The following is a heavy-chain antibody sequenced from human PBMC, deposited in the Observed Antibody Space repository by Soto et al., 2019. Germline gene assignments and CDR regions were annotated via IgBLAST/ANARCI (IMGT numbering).Heavy chain of an antibody. J-gene: IGHJ6*02. CDR3: ARGGTYYYGSGRVLDYYYYGMDV. CDR1: GGTFSSYA. CDR2: IIPIFGTA. Sequence: SVKVSCKASGGTFSSYAISWVRQAPGQGLEWMGGIIPIFGTANYAQKFQGRVTITADESTSTAYMELSSLRSEDTAVYYCARGGTYYYGSGRVLDYYYYGMDVWGQGTTVTVSS. V-gene: IGHV1-69*13. D-gene: IGHD3-10*01.